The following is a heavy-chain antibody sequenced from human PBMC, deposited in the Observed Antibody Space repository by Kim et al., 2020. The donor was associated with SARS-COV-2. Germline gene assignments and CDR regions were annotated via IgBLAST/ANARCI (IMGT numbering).Heavy chain of an antibody. Sequence: NDNPSLKSRVTISVDTSKNQFSLKLSSVTAADTAVYYCARDGGNQGWFDPWGQGTLVTVSS. J-gene: IGHJ5*02. D-gene: IGHD2-15*01. CDR3: ARDGGNQGWFDP. V-gene: IGHV4-59*01.